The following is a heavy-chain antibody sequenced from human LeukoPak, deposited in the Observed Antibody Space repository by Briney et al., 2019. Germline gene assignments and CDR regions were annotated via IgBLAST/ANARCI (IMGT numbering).Heavy chain of an antibody. J-gene: IGHJ4*02. CDR3: AGGYNWNFDY. CDR1: GGSIGSYY. Sequence: KPSETLSLTCTVSGGSIGSYYWSWIRQPPGKGLEWIGYIYYSGSTNYNPSLKSRVTISVDTSKNQFSLKLSSVTAADTAVYYCAGGYNWNFDYWGQGTLVTVSS. CDR2: IYYSGST. D-gene: IGHD1-1*01. V-gene: IGHV4-59*01.